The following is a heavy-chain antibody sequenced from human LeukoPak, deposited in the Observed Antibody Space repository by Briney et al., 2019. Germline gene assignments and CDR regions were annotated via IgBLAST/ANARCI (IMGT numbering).Heavy chain of an antibody. V-gene: IGHV3-21*01. CDR2: VSSWNYFI. CDR3: VRDGGVDRLGVAVTDGFDP. J-gene: IGHJ5*02. D-gene: IGHD6-19*01. CDR1: GFTFNTYS. Sequence: GGSLRLSCAASGFTFNTYSMNWVRQAPGRGLEWVSSVSSWNYFIYYADSVKGRFTISRDNAKNEVYLQMNSLRAEDTAVYYCVRDGGVDRLGVAVTDGFDPWGQGTLVSVSS.